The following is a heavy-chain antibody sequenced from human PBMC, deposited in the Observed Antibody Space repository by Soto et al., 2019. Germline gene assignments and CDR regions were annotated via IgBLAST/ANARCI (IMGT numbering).Heavy chain of an antibody. CDR2: ISYDGSNK. CDR3: ARDPRVGQPAGAFDI. Sequence: QVQLVESGGGVVQPGRSLRLSCAASGFTFSSYAMHWVRQAPGKGLEWVAVISYDGSNKYYADSVKGRFTISRDNSKNTLYLQMNSLRAEDTAVYYCARDPRVGQPAGAFDIWGQGTMVTVSS. D-gene: IGHD1-26*01. J-gene: IGHJ3*02. V-gene: IGHV3-30-3*01. CDR1: GFTFSSYA.